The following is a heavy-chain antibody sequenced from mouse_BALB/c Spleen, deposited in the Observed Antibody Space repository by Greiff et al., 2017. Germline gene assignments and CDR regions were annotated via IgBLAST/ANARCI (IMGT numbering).Heavy chain of an antibody. CDR3: ALAWFAY. Sequence: EVQLQQSGPGLVKPSQSLSLTCSVTGYSITSGYYWNWIRQFPGNKLEWMGYISYDGSNNYNPSLKNRISITRDTSKNQFFLKLNSVTTEDTATCYCALAWFAYWGQGTLVTVSA. V-gene: IGHV3-6*02. J-gene: IGHJ3*01. CDR1: GYSITSGYY. CDR2: ISYDGSN.